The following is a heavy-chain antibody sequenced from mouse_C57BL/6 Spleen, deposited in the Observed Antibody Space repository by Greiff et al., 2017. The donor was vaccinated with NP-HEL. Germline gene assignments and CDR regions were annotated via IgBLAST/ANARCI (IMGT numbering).Heavy chain of an antibody. CDR3: ATYDYDEFAY. CDR2: IYPGDGDT. J-gene: IGHJ3*01. CDR1: GYAFSSSW. Sequence: QVQLQQSGPELVKPGASVKISCKASGYAFSSSWMNWVKQRPGKGLEWIGRIYPGDGDTNYNGKFKGKATLTADKSSSTAYMQLSSLTSEDSAVYFFATYDYDEFAYWGQGTLVTVSA. D-gene: IGHD2-4*01. V-gene: IGHV1-82*01.